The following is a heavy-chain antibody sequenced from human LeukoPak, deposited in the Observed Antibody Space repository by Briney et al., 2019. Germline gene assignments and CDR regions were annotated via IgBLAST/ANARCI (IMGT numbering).Heavy chain of an antibody. V-gene: IGHV3-48*02. CDR2: ISSSSSTI. Sequence: PGGSLRLSCAASGFTFSTFAMHWVRQAPGKGLEWVSYISSSSSTIYYADSVKGRFTISRDNAKNSLYLQMNSLRDEDTAVYYCARDQQQLASPLDYWGQGTLVTVSS. CDR3: ARDQQQLASPLDY. D-gene: IGHD6-13*01. J-gene: IGHJ4*02. CDR1: GFTFSTFA.